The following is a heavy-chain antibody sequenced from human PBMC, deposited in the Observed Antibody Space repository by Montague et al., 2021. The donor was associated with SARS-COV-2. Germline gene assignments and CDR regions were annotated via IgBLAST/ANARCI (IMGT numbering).Heavy chain of an antibody. CDR2: ISSSISYI. CDR3: ARAGDIVVVPAVDWFDP. CDR1: GFTFSSYS. Sequence: SLRLSCAASGFTFSSYSMNWVRQAPGKGLEWVSSISSSISYIYYADSVKGRFTISRDNAKNSLYLQMNSLRAEDTAVYYCARAGDIVVVPAVDWFDPWGQGTLVTVSS. D-gene: IGHD2-2*01. J-gene: IGHJ5*02. V-gene: IGHV3-21*01.